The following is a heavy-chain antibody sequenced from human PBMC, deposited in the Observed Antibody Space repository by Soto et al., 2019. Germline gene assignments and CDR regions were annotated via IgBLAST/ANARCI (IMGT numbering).Heavy chain of an antibody. Sequence: EIKLLESGGGLAQPGGSLRLSCAASGVSFSTHALGWVRQAPGQGLEWVSAMGGHVDSKPYADSVKGRFTISRDDSKSTLYLQMDSLRAEDTAIYYCARDQLSGWYDNWGKGTLVTVSP. D-gene: IGHD6-19*01. CDR2: MGGHVDSK. J-gene: IGHJ5*02. V-gene: IGHV3-23*01. CDR1: GVSFSTHA. CDR3: ARDQLSGWYDN.